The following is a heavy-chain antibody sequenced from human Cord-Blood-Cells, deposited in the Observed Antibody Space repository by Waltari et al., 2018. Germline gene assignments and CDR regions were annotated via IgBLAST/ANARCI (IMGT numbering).Heavy chain of an antibody. V-gene: IGHV3-30*02. J-gene: IGHJ4*02. CDR3: AKEWGKNELAFDY. CDR2: IRYQGSNK. Sequence: QVQLVESGGGVVQPGGSLRLSCAASGFTFSSYGMHWVRQAPGKGLEWVAFIRYQGSNKYDADSVKCRFTISRDNSKNTLYLQMNSLRAEDTAVYYCAKEWGKNELAFDYWGQGTLVTVSS. D-gene: IGHD6-6*01. CDR1: GFTFSSYG.